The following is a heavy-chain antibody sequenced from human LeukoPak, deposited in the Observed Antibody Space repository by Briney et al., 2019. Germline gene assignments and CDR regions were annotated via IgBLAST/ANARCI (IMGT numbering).Heavy chain of an antibody. CDR1: GFTFSSYA. CDR3: AKVLIRITMVRIPGPFDY. Sequence: PGGSLRLSCAASGFTFSSYAMHWVRQAPGKGLEWVAVISYDGSNKYYADSVKGRFTISRDNPKNTLYLQMNSLRAEDTAVYYCAKVLIRITMVRIPGPFDYWGQGTLVTVSS. V-gene: IGHV3-30*07. CDR2: ISYDGSNK. D-gene: IGHD3-10*01. J-gene: IGHJ4*02.